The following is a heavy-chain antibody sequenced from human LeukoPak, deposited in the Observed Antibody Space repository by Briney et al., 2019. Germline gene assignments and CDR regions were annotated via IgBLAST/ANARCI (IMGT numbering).Heavy chain of an antibody. CDR1: GGSISSSNW. D-gene: IGHD3-10*01. CDR3: AREVLWFGENAFDI. V-gene: IGHV4-4*02. J-gene: IGHJ3*02. Sequence: PSETLSLTCAVSGGSISSSNWWRWVRQPPGKGLEWIGEIYHSGSTNYNPSLKSRVTISVDKSKNQFSLKLSSVTAADTAVYYCAREVLWFGENAFDIWGQGTMVTVSS. CDR2: IYHSGST.